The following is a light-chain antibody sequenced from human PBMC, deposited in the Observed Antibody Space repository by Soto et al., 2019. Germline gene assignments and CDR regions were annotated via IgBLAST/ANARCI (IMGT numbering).Light chain of an antibody. CDR1: QSISSW. CDR3: QHYNSYSLT. V-gene: IGKV1-5*03. Sequence: DIQMTQSPSTLSASVGDRVTITCRASQSISSWLAWYQQKPGKAPKLLIYKASSLEGGVPSRFSGSGSGTDFTLTFSSLQPGDFATYYCQHYNSYSLTFGGGTKV. CDR2: KAS. J-gene: IGKJ4*01.